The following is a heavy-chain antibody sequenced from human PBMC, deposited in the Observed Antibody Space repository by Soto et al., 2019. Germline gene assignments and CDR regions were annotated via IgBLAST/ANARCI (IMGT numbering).Heavy chain of an antibody. CDR1: GFTFSSYW. J-gene: IGHJ6*02. CDR2: INSDGSNT. Sequence: EVQLVESGGGLVQPGGSLRLSCAASGFTFSSYWMHWVRQAPGEGLVWVSRINSDGSNTTYADSVKGRFTTSRDNAKKTLFLQINSLRGEDTAVYYCARHVAVATISWGTYGMDVWGQGTTVTVSS. D-gene: IGHD5-12*01. CDR3: ARHVAVATISWGTYGMDV. V-gene: IGHV3-74*01.